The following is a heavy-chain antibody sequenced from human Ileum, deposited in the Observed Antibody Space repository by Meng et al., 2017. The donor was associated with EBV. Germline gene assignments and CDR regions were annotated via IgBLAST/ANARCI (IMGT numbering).Heavy chain of an antibody. CDR3: ARYFSDGSGFYNVDY. V-gene: IGHV1-69*01. J-gene: IGHJ4*02. CDR2: IIPIFAAP. D-gene: IGHD3-22*01. Sequence: QVELVLSWAEVKKPGSSGKGSCKSSGGTFSTYAISWVRQAPGQGLEWMGGIIPIFAAPIYARKFQGRVTITADESTSTVYMELTSLTSEDTAVYFCARYFSDGSGFYNVDYWGQGTLVTVSS. CDR1: GGTFSTYA.